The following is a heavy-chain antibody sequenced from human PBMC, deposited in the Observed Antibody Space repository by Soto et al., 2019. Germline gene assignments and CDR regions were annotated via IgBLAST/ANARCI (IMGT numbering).Heavy chain of an antibody. Sequence: QVQLVQSGAEVRQPASSVKVSCKTSGGTFSSYAISWVRQAPGQGLEWMGGIVPIVDTSTYAQKFQGRVTITADESQSTGHMELTSLRSDDTAVYYCVRVVAIPGYPDNWGQGTLVTVSS. CDR3: VRVVAIPGYPDN. J-gene: IGHJ4*02. CDR1: GGTFSSYA. V-gene: IGHV1-69*12. D-gene: IGHD5-12*01. CDR2: IVPIVDTS.